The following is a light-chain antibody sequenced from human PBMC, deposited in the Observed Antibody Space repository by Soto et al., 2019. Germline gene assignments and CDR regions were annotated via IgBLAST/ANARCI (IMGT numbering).Light chain of an antibody. V-gene: IGKV1-5*03. CDR1: QTSSSW. CDR3: QHYNSYSEA. CDR2: RAS. J-gene: IGKJ1*01. Sequence: DIQMTQSRSTLSGSVGDRVTITCRASQTSSSWLAWYQQKPGKAPKLLIYRASTLKSGVPSRFSGSGSGTEFTLTISSLQPDDFATYYCQHYNSYSEAFGQGTKVDIK.